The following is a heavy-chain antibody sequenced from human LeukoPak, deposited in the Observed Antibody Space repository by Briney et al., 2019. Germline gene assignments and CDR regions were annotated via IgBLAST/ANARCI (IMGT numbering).Heavy chain of an antibody. CDR1: GFAFSTYA. D-gene: IGHD3-22*01. J-gene: IGHJ4*02. CDR2: ISSSGSTI. Sequence: PGGSLRPSCAASGFAFSTYAMNWVRQAPGKGLEWVSYISSSGSTIYYADSVKGRFTISRDNSKNTLYLQMNSLRAEDTAVYYCAKTLKPYYYDSSGDFDYWGQGTLVTVSS. V-gene: IGHV3-48*01. CDR3: AKTLKPYYYDSSGDFDY.